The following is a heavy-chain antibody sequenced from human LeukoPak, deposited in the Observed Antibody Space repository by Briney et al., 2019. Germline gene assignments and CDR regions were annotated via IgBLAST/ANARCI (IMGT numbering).Heavy chain of an antibody. Sequence: VASVKVSCKASGGTFSSYAISWVRQAPGQGLEWMGGIIPIFGTANYAQKFQGRITITADESTSTAYMELSSLRSEDTAVYYCARARYGNFDYWGQGTLVTVSS. CDR2: IIPIFGTA. V-gene: IGHV1-69*01. D-gene: IGHD4-17*01. J-gene: IGHJ4*02. CDR1: GGTFSSYA. CDR3: ARARYGNFDY.